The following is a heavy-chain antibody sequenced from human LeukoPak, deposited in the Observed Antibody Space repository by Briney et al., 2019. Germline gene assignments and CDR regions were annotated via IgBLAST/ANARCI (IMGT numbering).Heavy chain of an antibody. CDR2: ISSNGGST. J-gene: IGHJ4*02. CDR1: GFTFSSYA. V-gene: IGHV3-64*01. D-gene: IGHD6-6*01. Sequence: GGSLRVSCSASGFTFSSYAMHWVRQAPGKGLEYVSAISSNGGSTYYANSVKGRFTISRDNSKNTLYLQMGSLRAEDIAVYYCARISSIAAQPEPSGYYFDYWGQGTLVTVSS. CDR3: ARISSIAAQPEPSGYYFDY.